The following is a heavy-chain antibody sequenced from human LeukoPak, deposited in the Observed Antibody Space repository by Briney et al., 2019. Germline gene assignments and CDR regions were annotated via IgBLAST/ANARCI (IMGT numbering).Heavy chain of an antibody. CDR1: GYTFTSYD. J-gene: IGHJ5*02. V-gene: IGHV1-8*01. CDR2: MNPNSGNT. CDR3: ARNRYSSSWKNWFDP. D-gene: IGHD6-13*01. Sequence: ASVKVSCKASGYTFTSYDINWVRQAPGQGLEWMGWMNPNSGNTGYAQKFQGRVTMTRNTSISTAYMELSSLRSEDTAVYYCARNRYSSSWKNWFDPWGQGTLVTVSS.